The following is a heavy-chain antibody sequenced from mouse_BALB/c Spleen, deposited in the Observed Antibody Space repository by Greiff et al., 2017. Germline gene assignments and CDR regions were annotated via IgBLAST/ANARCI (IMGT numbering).Heavy chain of an antibody. D-gene: IGHD2-4*01. CDR1: GYSITSGYY. Sequence: EVKLMESGPGLVKPSQSLSLTCSVTGYSITSGYYWNWIRQFPGNKLEWMGYISYDGSNNYNPSLKNRISITRDTSKNQFFLKLNSVTTEDTATYYCARDLPSYDYDRGFAYWGQGTLVTVSA. CDR3: ARDLPSYDYDRGFAY. CDR2: ISYDGSN. J-gene: IGHJ3*01. V-gene: IGHV3-6*02.